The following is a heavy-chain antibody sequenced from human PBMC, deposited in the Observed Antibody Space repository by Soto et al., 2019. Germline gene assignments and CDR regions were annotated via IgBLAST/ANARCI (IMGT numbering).Heavy chain of an antibody. J-gene: IGHJ6*02. D-gene: IGHD3-10*01. CDR2: IYEGGST. Sequence: SETLSLTCTVSSASTSTDNWSWIRQTPGKGLEWIGYIYEGGSTGYNPSLESRVSISLDTSTNQLSLKLSSVTAADTAVYYCVRQGIGALHGLVDVWGQGTTVTVS. CDR1: SASTSTDN. CDR3: VRQGIGALHGLVDV. V-gene: IGHV4-59*08.